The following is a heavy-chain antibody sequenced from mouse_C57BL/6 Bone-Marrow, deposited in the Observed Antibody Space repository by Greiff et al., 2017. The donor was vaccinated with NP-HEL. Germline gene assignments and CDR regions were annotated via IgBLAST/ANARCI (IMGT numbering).Heavy chain of an antibody. V-gene: IGHV14-2*01. Sequence: VQLQQSGAELVKPGASVKLSCTASGFNIKDYYMHWVKQGTEQGLEWIGRIDPEDGETKYAPKFQGKATITADTSSNTAYLQLSSLTSEDTAVYYCAYDYDMDYWGQGTSVTVSS. D-gene: IGHD2-4*01. J-gene: IGHJ4*01. CDR1: GFNIKDYY. CDR3: AYDYDMDY. CDR2: IDPEDGET.